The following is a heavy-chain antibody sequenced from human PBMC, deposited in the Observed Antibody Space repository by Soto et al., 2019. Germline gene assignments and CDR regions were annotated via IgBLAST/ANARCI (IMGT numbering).Heavy chain of an antibody. J-gene: IGHJ4*02. D-gene: IGHD4-17*01. CDR3: ATWVDYGDFEGFDF. V-gene: IGHV1-2*04. CDR1: GYTFTSYH. CDR2: VDPNGGGS. Sequence: GASVKVSCKASGYTFTSYHISWVRQAPGQGLEWMGWVDPNGGGSNSAQKFQGSVTMTWDTSITTAYLDLTRLTTNDTATYFCATWVDYGDFEGFDFWGQGTLVTSPQ.